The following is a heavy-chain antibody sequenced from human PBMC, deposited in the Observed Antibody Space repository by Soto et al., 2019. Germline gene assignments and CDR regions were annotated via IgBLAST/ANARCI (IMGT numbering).Heavy chain of an antibody. CDR3: AKGEWELLGY. Sequence: GSLRLSCAASGFTFSSYAMSWVRQAPGKGLEWVSGISGSGGSTYYADSVKGRFTISRDNSKDTLYLQMNSLRAEDTAVYYCAKGEWELLGYWGQGTLVTVSS. D-gene: IGHD1-26*01. J-gene: IGHJ4*02. V-gene: IGHV3-23*01. CDR1: GFTFSSYA. CDR2: ISGSGGST.